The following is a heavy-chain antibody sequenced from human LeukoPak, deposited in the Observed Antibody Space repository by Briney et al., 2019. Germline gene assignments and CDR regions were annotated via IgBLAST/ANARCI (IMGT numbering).Heavy chain of an antibody. CDR3: AREWELLRKYLYH. V-gene: IGHV1-2*02. D-gene: IGHD1-26*01. CDR2: INPNSGGT. Sequence: ASVKVSCKASGYTFTGYYLHWVRQAPGQGIDWKGWINPNSGGTTYAQNFKGRVTMTWDTSISTAYMELSRLRSDDTAVYYCAREWELLRKYLYHWGQGTLVTVSS. CDR1: GYTFTGYY. J-gene: IGHJ1*01.